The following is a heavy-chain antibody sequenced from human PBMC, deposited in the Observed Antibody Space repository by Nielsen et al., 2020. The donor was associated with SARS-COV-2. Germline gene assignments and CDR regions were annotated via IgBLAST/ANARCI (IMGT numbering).Heavy chain of an antibody. CDR2: ISYDGSNK. V-gene: IGHV3-30*04. CDR3: AKGEYCSSTSCYGPYYYGMDV. J-gene: IGHJ6*02. D-gene: IGHD2-2*01. Sequence: WLRQPPGKGLEWVAVISYDGSNKYYADSVKGRFTISRDNSKNTLYLQMNSLRAEDTAVYYCAKGEYCSSTSCYGPYYYGMDVWGQGTTVTVSS.